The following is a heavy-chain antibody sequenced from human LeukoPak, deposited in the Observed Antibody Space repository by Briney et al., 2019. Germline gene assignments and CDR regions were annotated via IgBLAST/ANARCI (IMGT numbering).Heavy chain of an antibody. CDR2: LYSGSST. V-gene: IGHV3-53*01. CDR1: GFTVSTNY. J-gene: IGHJ2*01. CDR3: ARVGDHFHWYLDL. Sequence: GGSLRLSYAASGFTVSTNYMNWVRQAPGKGLEWVSILYSGSSTYYADSVEGRFTISRDSSKNTLFLQMNDLRAEDTAVYYCARVGDHFHWYLDLWGRGTLVTVSS. D-gene: IGHD3-3*02.